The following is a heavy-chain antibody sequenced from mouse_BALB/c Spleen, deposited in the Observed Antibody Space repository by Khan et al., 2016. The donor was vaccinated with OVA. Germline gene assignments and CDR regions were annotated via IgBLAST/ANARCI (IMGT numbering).Heavy chain of an antibody. D-gene: IGHD1-1*01. CDR3: TRLAYYYDSEGFAY. J-gene: IGHJ3*01. V-gene: IGHV5-6*01. CDR1: GFTFSTYG. CDR2: VSTGGTYT. Sequence: EVMLVESGGDLVKPGGSLKLSCVASGFTFSTYGMSWVRQAPDKRLEWVATVSTGGTYTYYPDSVKGRFTISRDNAKNTLYLHMSGLGSEDTAILFGTRLAYYYDSEGFAYWGQGTLVTVS.